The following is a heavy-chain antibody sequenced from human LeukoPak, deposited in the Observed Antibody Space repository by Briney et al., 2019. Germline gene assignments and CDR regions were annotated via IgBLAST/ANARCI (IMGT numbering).Heavy chain of an antibody. Sequence: GGSLRLSCAASGFTFSSYWMSWARQAPGKGLDWVGRIKSKADGGTTDYAAPVKGRFTISRDDSKNTVYLQMNSLKTEDTAIYYCTTTPTMIRGVIPFDYWGQGTLVTVSS. J-gene: IGHJ4*02. CDR1: GFTFSSYW. CDR2: IKSKADGGTT. V-gene: IGHV3-15*01. D-gene: IGHD3-10*01. CDR3: TTTPTMIRGVIPFDY.